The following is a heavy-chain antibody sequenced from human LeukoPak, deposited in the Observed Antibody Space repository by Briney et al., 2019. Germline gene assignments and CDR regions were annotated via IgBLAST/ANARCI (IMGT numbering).Heavy chain of an antibody. CDR1: GYTFTSYD. CDR3: ARVLWFGELLSDAFDY. CDR2: MNPNSGNT. J-gene: IGHJ4*02. V-gene: IGHV1-8*01. Sequence: ASVKVSCKASGYTFTSYDINWVRQATGQGLEWMGWMNPNSGNTGYAQKFQGRVTMTRNTSISTAYMELSSLRSEDTAVYYCARVLWFGELLSDAFDYWGQGTLVTVSS. D-gene: IGHD3-10*01.